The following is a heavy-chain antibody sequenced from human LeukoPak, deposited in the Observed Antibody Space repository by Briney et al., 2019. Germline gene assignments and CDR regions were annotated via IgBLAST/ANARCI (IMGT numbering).Heavy chain of an antibody. V-gene: IGHV1-69*13. Sequence: SVEVSCKASGGTFSSYAISWVRQAPGQGLEWMGGIIPIFGTANYAQKFQGRVTITADESTSTAYMELSSLRSEDTAVYYCARVGIVGATRSFDYWGQGTLVTVSS. D-gene: IGHD1-26*01. CDR1: GGTFSSYA. J-gene: IGHJ4*02. CDR2: IIPIFGTA. CDR3: ARVGIVGATRSFDY.